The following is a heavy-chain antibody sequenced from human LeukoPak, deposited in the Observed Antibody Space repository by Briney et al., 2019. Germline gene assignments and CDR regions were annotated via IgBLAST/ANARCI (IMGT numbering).Heavy chain of an antibody. J-gene: IGHJ5*02. Sequence: GESLKISCKGSGYSFTSYWIGWVRQMPGKGLEWMGIIYPDDSHTIYSPSFQGQVTISADKSISTAYLQWSSLKASDTAMYYCARLGLIVPAANNWFDPWGQGTLVTVSS. D-gene: IGHD2-2*01. V-gene: IGHV5-51*01. CDR3: ARLGLIVPAANNWFDP. CDR1: GYSFTSYW. CDR2: IYPDDSHT.